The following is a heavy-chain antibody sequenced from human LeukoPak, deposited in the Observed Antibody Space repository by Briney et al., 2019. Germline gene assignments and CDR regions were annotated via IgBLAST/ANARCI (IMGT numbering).Heavy chain of an antibody. V-gene: IGHV1-2*02. CDR2: INPNSGGT. Sequence: ASVKVSCKPSEYTFTGNYVHWVRQAPGQGLEWMGWINPNSGGTNYAQKFQGRVTMTSDTSISTVYMELSRLKSDDTAVYYCATELVARGPAFDMWGQGTMVTVAP. D-gene: IGHD2-8*02. CDR1: EYTFTGNY. CDR3: ATELVARGPAFDM. J-gene: IGHJ3*02.